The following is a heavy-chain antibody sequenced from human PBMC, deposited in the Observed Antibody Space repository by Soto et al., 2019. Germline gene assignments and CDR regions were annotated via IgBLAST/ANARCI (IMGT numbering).Heavy chain of an antibody. J-gene: IGHJ6*02. CDR1: GYTFTSYG. V-gene: IGHV1-18*01. Sequence: QVQLVQSGAEVKKPGASVKVSCKASGYTFTSYGISWVRQAPGQGLEWMGWISYYNGHTNYAQKLQGRVTMTTDTSTRTVYMELRSLRSDDTAVYFCARSGFLEWLADYSYYHMAVWGQGTTVTVSS. D-gene: IGHD3-3*01. CDR3: ARSGFLEWLADYSYYHMAV. CDR2: ISYYNGHT.